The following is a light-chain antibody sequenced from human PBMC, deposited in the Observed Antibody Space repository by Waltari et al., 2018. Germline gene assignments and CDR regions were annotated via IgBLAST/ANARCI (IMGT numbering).Light chain of an antibody. V-gene: IGLV2-14*01. CDR1: INDVGGYNY. CDR3: SSYTSSSTLL. CDR2: EVH. J-gene: IGLJ2*01. Sequence: QSALTQPASVSGSPGQSITISCTGTINDVGGYNYASWYQQHPGKAPTLIIYEVHNRPSGLSTRFSRSKSDDTASLTISGLQAEDEADYYSSSYTSSSTLLFGGGTKLTVL.